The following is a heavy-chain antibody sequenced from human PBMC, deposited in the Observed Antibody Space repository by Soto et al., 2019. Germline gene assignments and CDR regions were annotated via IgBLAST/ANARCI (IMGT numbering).Heavy chain of an antibody. V-gene: IGHV3-11*04. CDR2: ISSSGSTI. CDR1: GFTFSDYY. Sequence: PGGSLRLSCAASGFTFSDYYMSWIRQAPGKGLEWVSYISSSGSTIYYADSVKGRFTISRDNAKNSLYRQMNSLSAEDTAVYYCARPQGYCSGGICYFPRKDAFDIWGQGTMVTV. CDR3: ARPQGYCSGGICYFPRKDAFDI. D-gene: IGHD2-15*01. J-gene: IGHJ3*02.